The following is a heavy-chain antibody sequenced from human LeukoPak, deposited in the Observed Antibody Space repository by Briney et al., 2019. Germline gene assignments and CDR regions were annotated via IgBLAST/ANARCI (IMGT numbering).Heavy chain of an antibody. CDR1: GGSISSSSYY. CDR3: ARAKQRYYFDY. CDR2: IYYSGST. J-gene: IGHJ4*02. Sequence: SETLSLTCTVSGGSISSSSYYWGWIRQPPGKGLEWIGSIYYSGSTYYNPSLKSRVTISVDTSKNQFSLKLSSVTAADTAVYYCARAKQRYYFDYWGQGTLVTVSS. D-gene: IGHD6-25*01. V-gene: IGHV4-39*07.